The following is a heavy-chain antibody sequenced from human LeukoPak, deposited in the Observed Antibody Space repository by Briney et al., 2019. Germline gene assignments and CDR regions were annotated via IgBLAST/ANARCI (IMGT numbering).Heavy chain of an antibody. D-gene: IGHD3-3*01. CDR3: ARDRFGSPPDY. CDR1: GFTFSSYS. CDR2: ISSSSSYI. J-gene: IGHJ4*02. Sequence: GGSLRLSCAASGFTFSSYSKNWVRQAPGKGLEWVSSISSSSSYIYYADSVKGRFTISRDNAKNSLYLQMNSLRAEDTAVYYCARDRFGSPPDYWGQGTLVTVSS. V-gene: IGHV3-21*01.